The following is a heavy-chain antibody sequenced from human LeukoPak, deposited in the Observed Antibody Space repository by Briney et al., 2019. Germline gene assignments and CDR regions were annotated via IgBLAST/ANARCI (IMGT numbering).Heavy chain of an antibody. CDR1: GGSISSYY. V-gene: IGHV4-59*01. CDR2: IYYSGST. Sequence: SETLSLTCTVSGGSISSYYWSWIRQPPGKGLEWIGYIYYSGSTNYNPSLKSRVTISVDTSKNQFSLKLSPVTAADTAVYYCARECSSTSCYTGRGAGNWFDPWGQGTLVTVSS. J-gene: IGHJ5*02. CDR3: ARECSSTSCYTGRGAGNWFDP. D-gene: IGHD2-2*02.